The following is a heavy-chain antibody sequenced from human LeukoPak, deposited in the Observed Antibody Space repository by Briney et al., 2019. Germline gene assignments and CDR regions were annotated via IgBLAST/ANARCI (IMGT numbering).Heavy chain of an antibody. J-gene: IGHJ5*02. CDR1: GYTFSGYY. CDR2: INPNSGGT. D-gene: IGHD3-3*01. V-gene: IGHV1-2*02. CDR3: ATRKGVRDGSVFDP. Sequence: ASAKVSCKASGYTFSGYYMHWVRQAPGQGLEWMGWINPNSGGTKYVQKFQGRVTMTRDTSISTAYMELSRLRSDDTAIYYCATRKGVRDGSVFDPWGQGTLVTVSS.